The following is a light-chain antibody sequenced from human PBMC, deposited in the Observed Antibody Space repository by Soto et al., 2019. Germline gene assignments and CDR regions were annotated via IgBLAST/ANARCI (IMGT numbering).Light chain of an antibody. J-gene: IGKJ5*01. CDR1: QSLSSRY. Sequence: LTLSPGTRSLSPGETATRSCSASQSLSSRYSACYQQTRGQPPRLLISAASSTATGIPDRISGSGSGTDFTLTISRLQPEDVAVYYCQQYNSPPITFGQGTRLEIK. V-gene: IGKV3-20*01. CDR2: AAS. CDR3: QQYNSPPIT.